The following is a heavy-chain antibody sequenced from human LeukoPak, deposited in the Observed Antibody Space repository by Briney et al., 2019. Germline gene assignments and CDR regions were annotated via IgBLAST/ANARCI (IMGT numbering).Heavy chain of an antibody. J-gene: IGHJ5*02. V-gene: IGHV4-30-4*08. CDR2: IYYSRST. Sequence: PSETLSLTCTVSGGSISSGGYYWSWIRQPPGKGLECIGYIYYSRSTYYNPSVKSRVTISVDTSKNQFSLKVSSVTAADTAVYYCARQRMVRGVIRWFDPWGQGTLVTVSS. CDR1: GGSISSGGYY. CDR3: ARQRMVRGVIRWFDP. D-gene: IGHD3-10*01.